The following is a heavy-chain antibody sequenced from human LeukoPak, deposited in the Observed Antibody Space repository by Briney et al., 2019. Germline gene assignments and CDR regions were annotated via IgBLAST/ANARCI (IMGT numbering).Heavy chain of an antibody. Sequence: GGSLRLSCAASGFTVSSYGMHWVRQAPGMGLKWVTSISYDGSTKYYADSVKGRFTISRDNSKSTLYLQMNSLRPEDTAVYYCAKSSTNYYDTSGQIDIWGQGTMVTVSS. J-gene: IGHJ3*01. V-gene: IGHV3-30*02. CDR1: GFTVSSYG. CDR2: ISYDGSTK. CDR3: AKSSTNYYDTSGQIDI. D-gene: IGHD3-22*01.